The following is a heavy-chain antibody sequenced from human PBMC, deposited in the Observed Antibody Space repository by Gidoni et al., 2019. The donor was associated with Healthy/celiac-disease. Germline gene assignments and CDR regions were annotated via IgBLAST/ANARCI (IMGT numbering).Heavy chain of an antibody. CDR3: AKGAGEEVDY. Sequence: EVQLLESGGGLVQPGGSLRPSCAASGFTFSSYAMSWVRQAPGKGLGGVSAISGSGSSTYYADSVKGRFTISRDNSKNTLYLQMTILRAEDTAVYYCAKGAGEEVDYWGQGTLVTVSS. J-gene: IGHJ4*02. D-gene: IGHD6-19*01. V-gene: IGHV3-23*01. CDR2: ISGSGSST. CDR1: GFTFSSYA.